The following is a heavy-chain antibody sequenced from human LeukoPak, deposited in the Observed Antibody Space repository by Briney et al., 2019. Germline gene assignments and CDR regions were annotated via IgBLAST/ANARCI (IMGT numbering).Heavy chain of an antibody. CDR2: ISGGGFGT. CDR1: GFTFSNYA. V-gene: IGHV3-23*01. J-gene: IGHJ4*02. D-gene: IGHD2-15*01. CDR3: ATGGRSGVAFES. Sequence: GGSLRLSCAASGFTFSNYAMSWVRQAPGKGLEWVSTISGGGFGTYYADSVMGRCTISRDKSNNTLYLQMSSLRADDTAVYYCATGGRSGVAFESWGQGTLVTVSS.